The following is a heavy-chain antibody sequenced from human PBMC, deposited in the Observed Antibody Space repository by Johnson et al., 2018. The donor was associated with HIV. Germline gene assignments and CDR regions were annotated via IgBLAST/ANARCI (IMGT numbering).Heavy chain of an antibody. D-gene: IGHD5-12*01. V-gene: IGHV3-20*04. J-gene: IGHJ3*02. CDR1: GFTFDDYG. CDR3: ARSPRYGNMVATIRPFDI. CDR2: INWNGGNT. Sequence: VQLVESGGGVVRPGGSLRLSCAASGFTFDDYGMSWVRQAPGKGLEWVSGINWNGGNTGYADSVKGRFTISRDNAKNSLNLQMNSLRAEDTALYYCARSPRYGNMVATIRPFDIWGQGTMVTVSS.